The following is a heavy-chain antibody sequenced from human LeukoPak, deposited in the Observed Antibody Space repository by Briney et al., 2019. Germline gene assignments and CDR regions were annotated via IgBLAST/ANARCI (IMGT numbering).Heavy chain of an antibody. J-gene: IGHJ4*02. D-gene: IGHD3-3*01. CDR1: GFTFYDYA. Sequence: GGSLRLSCAASGFTFYDYAMHWVGQAPGKGLEWGSGISWNSGSIDYADSVKGRFTISRENAKKSLYLQMNRLRAEERALYYCAKDTQYDFWSGYCDYCGQGPLVTVSS. CDR2: ISWNSGSI. CDR3: AKDTQYDFWSGYCDY. V-gene: IGHV3-9*01.